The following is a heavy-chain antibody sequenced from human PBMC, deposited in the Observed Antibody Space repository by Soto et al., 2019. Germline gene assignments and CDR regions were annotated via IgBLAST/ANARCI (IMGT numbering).Heavy chain of an antibody. CDR3: ARDRWPEQLVIQY. Sequence: QVQLVESGGGVVQPGRSLRLSCAASGFTFSSYAMHWVRQAPGKGLEWVAVISYDGSNKYYADSVKGRFTISRDNYKNTLYLQMNSLRAEDTAVYYCARDRWPEQLVIQYWGQGTLVTVSS. CDR1: GFTFSSYA. J-gene: IGHJ4*02. V-gene: IGHV3-30-3*01. D-gene: IGHD6-13*01. CDR2: ISYDGSNK.